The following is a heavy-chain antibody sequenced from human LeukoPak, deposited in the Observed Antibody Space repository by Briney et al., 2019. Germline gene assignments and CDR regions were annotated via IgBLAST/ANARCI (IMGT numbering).Heavy chain of an antibody. CDR3: ARDDVAAMVGGDY. Sequence: GGSLRLSCAASGFTFSSYAMSWVRQAPGKGLEWVSAISSSGGTIYYADSVKGRFTISRDNAKNSLYLQMNSLRAEDTAVYYCARDDVAAMVGGDYWGQGTLVTVSS. J-gene: IGHJ4*02. D-gene: IGHD5-18*01. CDR2: ISSSGGTI. CDR1: GFTFSSYA. V-gene: IGHV3-48*04.